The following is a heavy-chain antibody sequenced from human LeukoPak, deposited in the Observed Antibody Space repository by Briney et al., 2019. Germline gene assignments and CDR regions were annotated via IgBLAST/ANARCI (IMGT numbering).Heavy chain of an antibody. J-gene: IGHJ6*02. CDR2: INPNSGGT. D-gene: IGHD3-3*01. CDR1: GYTFTGYY. V-gene: IGHV1-2*04. Sequence: GASVKVSCKASGYTFTGYYMHWVRQAPGQGLEWMGWINPNSGGTNYAQKFQGWVTMTRDTFISTAYMELSRLRSDDTAVYYCARDGLVSGLGVVITSYGMDVWGQGTTVTVSS. CDR3: ARDGLVSGLGVVITSYGMDV.